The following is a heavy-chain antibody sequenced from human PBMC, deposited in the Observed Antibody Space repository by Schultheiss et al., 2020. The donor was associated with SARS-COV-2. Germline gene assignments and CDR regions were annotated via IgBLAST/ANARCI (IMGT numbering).Heavy chain of an antibody. CDR1: GGSFSGYY. CDR3: ARASGSSGRAFEY. J-gene: IGHJ4*02. CDR2: IYHSGST. V-gene: IGHV4-34*01. Sequence: SETLSLTCAVYGGSFSGYYWSWIRQPPGKGLEWIGYIYHSGSTYYNPSLKSRVTISVDRSKNQFSLKLSSVTAADTAVYYCARASGSSGRAFEYWGQGTLVTVSS. D-gene: IGHD1-26*01.